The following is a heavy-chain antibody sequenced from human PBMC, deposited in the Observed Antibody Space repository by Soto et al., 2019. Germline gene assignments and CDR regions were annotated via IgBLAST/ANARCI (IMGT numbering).Heavy chain of an antibody. J-gene: IGHJ4*02. V-gene: IGHV1-58*01. D-gene: IGHD3-22*01. CDR1: GFTFTSSA. CDR3: AADPNYYDSSGLDY. Sequence: QMQLVQSGPEVKKPGTSVKVSCKASGFTFTSSAVQWVRQARGQRLEWIGWIVVGSGNTNYAQKFQERVTITRDMSTSTAYMELSSLRSEDKAVYYCAADPNYYDSSGLDYWGQGTLVTVSS. CDR2: IVVGSGNT.